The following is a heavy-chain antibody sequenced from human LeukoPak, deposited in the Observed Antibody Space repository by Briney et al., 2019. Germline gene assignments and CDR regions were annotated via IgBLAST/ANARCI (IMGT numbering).Heavy chain of an antibody. V-gene: IGHV3-53*01. J-gene: IGHJ3*02. D-gene: IGHD5-12*01. CDR2: IYSGGST. CDR1: GFTFSNYA. CDR3: ASINIVATINFAFDI. Sequence: GGSLRLSCAASGFTFSNYAMSWVRQAPGKGLEWVSVIYSGGSTYYADSVKGRFTISRDNSKNTLYLQMNSLRAEDTAVYYCASINIVATINFAFDIWGQGTMVTVSS.